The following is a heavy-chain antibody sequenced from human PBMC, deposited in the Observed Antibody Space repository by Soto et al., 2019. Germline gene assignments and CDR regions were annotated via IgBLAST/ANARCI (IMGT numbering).Heavy chain of an antibody. CDR2: IHNSDGTT. D-gene: IGHD3-10*01. V-gene: IGHV3-23*01. Sequence: PGGSLRLSCAASGFTFGSYAMTWVRHTPGKGLEWVSGIHNSDGTTYYADSVKGRFTISRDNSKSTLYLQMDSLRAEDTAVYYCAKDNCDYHNSGNYCFDHWGQGTLVTVSS. CDR1: GFTFGSYA. CDR3: AKDNCDYHNSGNYCFDH. J-gene: IGHJ4*02.